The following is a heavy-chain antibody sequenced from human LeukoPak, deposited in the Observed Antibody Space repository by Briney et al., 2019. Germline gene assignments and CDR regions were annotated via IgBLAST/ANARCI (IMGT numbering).Heavy chain of an antibody. J-gene: IGHJ4*02. V-gene: IGHV3-11*01. Sequence: PGGSLRLSCAASGFTFSDYYMSWIRQAPGKGLERVSYISSSGSTIYYADSVKGRFTISRDNAKNSLYLQMNSLRAEDTAVYYCARLYDFWSGYYIYYFDYWGQGTLVTVSS. CDR2: ISSSGSTI. D-gene: IGHD3-3*01. CDR1: GFTFSDYY. CDR3: ARLYDFWSGYYIYYFDY.